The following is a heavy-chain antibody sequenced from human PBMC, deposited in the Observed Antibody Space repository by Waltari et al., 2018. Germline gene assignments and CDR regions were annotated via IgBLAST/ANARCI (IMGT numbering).Heavy chain of an antibody. J-gene: IGHJ3*02. Sequence: EVQLVESGGGLVQPGRSLRLSCAASGFTFDDYAMHWVRQAPGKGLEWVSGISWNSGSIGYADSVKGRFTISRDNAKNSLYLQMNSLRAEDTALYYCAKDNWRGGKGYDGAFDIWGQGTMVTVSS. D-gene: IGHD2-15*01. V-gene: IGHV3-9*01. CDR1: GFTFDDYA. CDR2: ISWNSGSI. CDR3: AKDNWRGGKGYDGAFDI.